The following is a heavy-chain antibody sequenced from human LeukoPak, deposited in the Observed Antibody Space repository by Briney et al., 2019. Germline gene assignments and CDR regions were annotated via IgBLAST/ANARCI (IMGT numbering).Heavy chain of an antibody. CDR3: ASEGSSWYGGGYYYYYMDV. D-gene: IGHD6-13*01. Sequence: PGGSLRLSCAASGFTFSSNWMSWVRQAPGKGLEWVANIKQDGSEKYYVDSVKGRFTISRDNAKNSLYLQMNSLRAEDTAVYYCASEGSSWYGGGYYYYYMDVWGKGTTVTVSS. CDR1: GFTFSSNW. CDR2: IKQDGSEK. J-gene: IGHJ6*03. V-gene: IGHV3-7*01.